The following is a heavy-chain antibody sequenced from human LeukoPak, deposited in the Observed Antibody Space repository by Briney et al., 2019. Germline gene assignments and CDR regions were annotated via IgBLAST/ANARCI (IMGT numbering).Heavy chain of an antibody. D-gene: IGHD3-10*01. V-gene: IGHV4-39*01. Sequence: SETLSLTCTVSGGSISSSSYYWGWIRQPPGKGLEWIVSIYYSGSTYYNPSLKSRVTISVDTSKNQFSLRLSSVTAADTAVYYCANTYYYGSGSLLRFDPWGQGTLVTVSS. CDR3: ANTYYYGSGSLLRFDP. J-gene: IGHJ5*02. CDR1: GGSISSSSYY. CDR2: IYYSGST.